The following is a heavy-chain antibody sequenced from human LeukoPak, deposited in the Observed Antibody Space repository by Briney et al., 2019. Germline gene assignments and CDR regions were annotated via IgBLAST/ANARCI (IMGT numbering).Heavy chain of an antibody. CDR1: GGSISSYY. CDR3: ARHERNGHYDFWSGSGDAFDI. D-gene: IGHD3-3*01. CDR2: IYYSGST. V-gene: IGHV4-59*01. Sequence: SETLSLTCTVSGGSISSYYWSWIRQPPGKGLEWIGYIYYSGSTNYNPSLKSRVTKSVDTSKNQFSLKLSSVTAADTAVYYCARHERNGHYDFWSGSGDAFDIWGQGTMVTVSS. J-gene: IGHJ3*02.